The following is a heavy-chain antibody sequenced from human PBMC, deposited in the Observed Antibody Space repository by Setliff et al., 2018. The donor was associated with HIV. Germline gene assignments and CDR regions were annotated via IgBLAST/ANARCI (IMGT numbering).Heavy chain of an antibody. V-gene: IGHV3-48*03. CDR3: AKGASLVPRRPHFCYFDY. J-gene: IGHJ4*02. CDR1: GFTFSTSE. CDR2: ISGSGSTI. Sequence: GGSLRLSCAASGFTFSTSEMNWVRQAPGKGLEWVSYISGSGSTIYYADSVKGRFTISRDNSKNTLYLQMNRLRADDTAIYYCAKGASLVPRRPHFCYFDYWGQGALVTVSS. D-gene: IGHD3-16*02.